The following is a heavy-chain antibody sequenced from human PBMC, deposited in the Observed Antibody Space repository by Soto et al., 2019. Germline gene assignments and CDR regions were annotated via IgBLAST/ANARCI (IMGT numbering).Heavy chain of an antibody. Sequence: QVQLVQSGAEVKKPGSSVKVSCKASGGTFSSYAISWVRQAPGQGLELMGGIIPIFGTANYAQKFQGRVTITADESTSTAYMELSSLRSEDTAVYYCARRGCSGGICHRWCDPWGQGTQVTVSS. CDR2: IIPIFGTA. J-gene: IGHJ5*02. CDR1: GGTFSSYA. D-gene: IGHD2-15*01. CDR3: ARRGCSGGICHRWCDP. V-gene: IGHV1-69*12.